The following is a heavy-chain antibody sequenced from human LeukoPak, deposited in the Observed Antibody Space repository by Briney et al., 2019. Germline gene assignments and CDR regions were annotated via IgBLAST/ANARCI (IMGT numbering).Heavy chain of an antibody. CDR3: ARCRGNSSSWYWDY. V-gene: IGHV3-7*01. J-gene: IGHJ4*02. CDR2: IKQDGSEK. CDR1: GFTFSSYW. D-gene: IGHD6-13*01. Sequence: PGGSLRLSCAASGFTFSSYWMTWVRQAPGKWLEWVANIKQDGSEKYYVDSAKGRFTIARDNGKKSLYLQMNSLRVEDTAVYYCARCRGNSSSWYWDYWGQGTLVTVSS.